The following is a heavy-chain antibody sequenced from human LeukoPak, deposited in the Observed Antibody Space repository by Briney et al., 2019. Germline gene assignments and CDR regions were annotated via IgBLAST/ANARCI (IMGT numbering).Heavy chain of an antibody. J-gene: IGHJ6*03. CDR1: GFPFSTYA. V-gene: IGHV3-23*01. Sequence: GGSLRLSCAASGFPFSTYAMNWVRQAPGKGLEWVSAVTGSGANSYYADSVKGRFSVSRDNSKNTLYLQMNSLRAEDTAVYYCAKSHSSNHPYYYYYYYMDVWGKGTTVTVSS. CDR3: AKSHSSNHPYYYYYYYMDV. CDR2: VTGSGANS. D-gene: IGHD6-19*01.